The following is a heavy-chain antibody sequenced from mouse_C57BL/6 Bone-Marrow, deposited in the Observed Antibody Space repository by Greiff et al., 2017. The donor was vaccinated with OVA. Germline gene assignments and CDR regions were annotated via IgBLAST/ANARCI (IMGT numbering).Heavy chain of an antibody. V-gene: IGHV1-52*01. Sequence: VQLQQPGAELVRPGSSVKLSCKASGYTFTSYWMHWVKQRPIQGLEWIGNIDPSDSETHYNQKFKDKATLTVDKSSSTAYMQLSSLTSEDSAVYYCARSMGRGWFAYWGQGTLVTVSA. CDR2: IDPSDSET. CDR3: ARSMGRGWFAY. J-gene: IGHJ3*01. D-gene: IGHD4-1*01. CDR1: GYTFTSYW.